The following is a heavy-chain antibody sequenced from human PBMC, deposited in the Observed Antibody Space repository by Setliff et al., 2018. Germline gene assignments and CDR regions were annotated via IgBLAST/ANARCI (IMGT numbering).Heavy chain of an antibody. Sequence: ASVKGPCKASGYTFTSYYMHWVRQAPGQGLEWMGIINPSGGSTSYAQKFQGRVTMTRDTSTSTVYMELSRLRFDDTAVYYCAAYLGSDPMSNWFDLWGQGTLVTVS. CDR2: INPSGGST. V-gene: IGHV1-46*01. CDR3: AAYLGSDPMSNWFDL. D-gene: IGHD5-12*01. CDR1: GYTFTSYY. J-gene: IGHJ5*02.